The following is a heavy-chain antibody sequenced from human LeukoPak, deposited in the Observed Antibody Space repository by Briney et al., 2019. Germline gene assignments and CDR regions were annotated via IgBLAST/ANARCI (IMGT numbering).Heavy chain of an antibody. CDR3: ARGRHCSGGSCYLDY. D-gene: IGHD2-15*01. J-gene: IGHJ4*02. CDR1: GYTFSGYY. CDR2: INPNSGGT. Sequence: ASVKVSCKASGYTFSGYYMQWVRQAPGQGLEWMGWINPNSGGTNYAQKFQGRITLTRDTSISTVYMELRGLNSDDTAVYYCARGRHCSGGSCYLDYWGQGNPAHRLL. V-gene: IGHV1-2*02.